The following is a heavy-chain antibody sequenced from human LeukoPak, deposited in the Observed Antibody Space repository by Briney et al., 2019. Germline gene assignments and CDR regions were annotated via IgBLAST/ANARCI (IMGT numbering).Heavy chain of an antibody. J-gene: IGHJ4*02. D-gene: IGHD5-12*01. CDR1: GGTFSSYA. CDR2: IIPIFGTA. V-gene: IGHV1-69*13. Sequence: GASVKVSCKASGGTFSSYAISWVRQAPGQGLEWMGGIIPIFGTANYAQKFQGRVTITADESTSTAYMELSSLGTEDTALYYCAKDRMGAYVTIPDYWGQGTLVTVSS. CDR3: AKDRMGAYVTIPDY.